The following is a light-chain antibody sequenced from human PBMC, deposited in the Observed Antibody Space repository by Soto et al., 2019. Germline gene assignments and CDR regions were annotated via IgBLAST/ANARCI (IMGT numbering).Light chain of an antibody. CDR1: SSDVGGYNY. CDR2: EVN. V-gene: IGLV2-14*01. CDR3: SSYTSSSTLV. Sequence: QSALTQPASVSGSPGQSITISCPGTSSDVGGYNYDSWYQQHPGKAPKLMIFEVNNRPSGVSNRFSGSKSGITASLTISGLQADDEADYYCSSYTSSSTLVVGGGTKLTVL. J-gene: IGLJ2*01.